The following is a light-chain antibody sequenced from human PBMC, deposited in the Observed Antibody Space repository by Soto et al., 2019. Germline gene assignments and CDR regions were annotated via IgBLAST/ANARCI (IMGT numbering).Light chain of an antibody. CDR2: AAS. V-gene: IGKV1-9*01. CDR3: QQLNSYPLT. J-gene: IGKJ4*01. CDR1: QGISSY. Sequence: DIQLTQSPSFLSASVGDRVTITCRASQGISSYLAWYQQKPGKAPTLLIYAASTLQSGVPSRFSGSGSGTEFTLTISSLQPEDFATYYWQQLNSYPLTFGGGTKVEIK.